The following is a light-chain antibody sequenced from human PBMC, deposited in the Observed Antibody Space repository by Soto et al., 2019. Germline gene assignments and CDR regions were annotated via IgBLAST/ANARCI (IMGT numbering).Light chain of an antibody. V-gene: IGKV3-20*01. CDR3: QQYDSSPPIP. J-gene: IGKJ5*01. CDR1: QSVSRNF. Sequence: EIVLTQSPCTLSLSQGARATLSCRASQSVSRNFLVWYQQKPGQAPRLLIYGASSRATGIPDRFSGSGSGTDFTLTISGLEPEDFAVYYCQQYDSSPPIPFGQGTRLEI. CDR2: GAS.